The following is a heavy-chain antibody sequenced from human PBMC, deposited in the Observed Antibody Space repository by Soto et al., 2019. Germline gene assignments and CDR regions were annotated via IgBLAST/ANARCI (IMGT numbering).Heavy chain of an antibody. V-gene: IGHV4-4*02. CDR1: GAPISGSVW. CDR3: ARKARVRFDF. D-gene: IGHD6-6*01. J-gene: IGHJ4*02. Sequence: SETLSLTCAVSGAPISGSVWWTWVRQPPGKGLEWIGEVFHSGGANYNPSLKSRVSMSVDTSRSQFSLELHSVTAADTAVYYCARKARVRFDFWGQGIMVTVSS. CDR2: VFHSGGA.